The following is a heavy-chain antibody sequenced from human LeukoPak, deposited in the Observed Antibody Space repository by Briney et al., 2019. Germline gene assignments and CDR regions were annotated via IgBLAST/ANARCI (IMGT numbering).Heavy chain of an antibody. D-gene: IGHD6-13*01. J-gene: IGHJ4*02. CDR2: ISYDGSNK. V-gene: IGHV3-30*18. CDR1: GFTFSSYG. CDR3: AKDSQPGVAAAVDY. Sequence: GRSLRLSCAASGFTFSSYGMHWVRQDPGKGLEWVAVISYDGSNKYYADSVKGRFTISRDNSKNTLYLQMNSLRAEDTAVYYCAKDSQPGVAAAVDYWGQGTLVTVSS.